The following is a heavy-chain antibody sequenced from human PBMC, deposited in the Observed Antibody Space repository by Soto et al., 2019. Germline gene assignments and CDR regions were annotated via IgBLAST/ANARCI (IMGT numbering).Heavy chain of an antibody. D-gene: IGHD3-10*01. CDR3: ARHYYGSGSYYTPFDP. Sequence: EVQLVQSGAEVKKPGESLKISCKSSGDSFSNYWIAWVRQMPGKGLEWMGVIYPGDSDTRYSPSFQGQVTISADKSISTAYLQWRSLKASDTAMYYCARHYYGSGSYYTPFDPWGQGTLVTVSS. CDR1: GDSFSNYW. J-gene: IGHJ5*02. V-gene: IGHV5-51*01. CDR2: IYPGDSDT.